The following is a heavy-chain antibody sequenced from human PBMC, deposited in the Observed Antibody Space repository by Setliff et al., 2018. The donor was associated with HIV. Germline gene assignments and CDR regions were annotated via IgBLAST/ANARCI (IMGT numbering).Heavy chain of an antibody. CDR1: GDSISGNY. V-gene: IGHV4-4*07. D-gene: IGHD3-10*01. Sequence: SETLSLTCTVSGDSISGNYWSWIRQPAGKGLEWIGRIYTSGNTNYNPSLKSRVTMSVDTSKNQFSLKLSSVTAADTAVYYCARGYSYGSGPYTSHWFDPWGQGTLVTVSS. J-gene: IGHJ5*02. CDR2: IYTSGNT. CDR3: ARGYSYGSGPYTSHWFDP.